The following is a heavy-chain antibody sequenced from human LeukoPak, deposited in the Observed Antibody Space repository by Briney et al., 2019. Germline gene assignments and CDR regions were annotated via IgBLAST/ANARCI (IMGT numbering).Heavy chain of an antibody. J-gene: IGHJ6*03. V-gene: IGHV3-23*01. CDR2: ICASGALI. CDR3: AKDLGTYDDDLTGYVHYYFYMDV. Sequence: GGSLRLSCAASGFTFNDYGMSWVRQAPGKGLEWVSSICASGALIYYTDSVEGRFTISRDNSKNTVYLQMSSLRAEDAAVYYCAKDLGTYDDDLTGYVHYYFYMDVWGKGTTVTISS. CDR1: GFTFNDYG. D-gene: IGHD3-9*01.